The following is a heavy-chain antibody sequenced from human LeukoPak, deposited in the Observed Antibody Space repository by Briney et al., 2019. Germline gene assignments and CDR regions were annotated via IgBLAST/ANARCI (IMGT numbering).Heavy chain of an antibody. CDR2: ISWNSGSI. D-gene: IGHD1/OR15-1a*01. V-gene: IGHV3-9*01. Sequence: GRSLRLSCAASGFTFDDYAMHWVRQAPGKGLEWVSGISWNSGSIGYADSVKGRFTISRDNAKNSLYLQMNSLRAEDTALYYCANSITEHDAFDIWGQGTMVTVSS. J-gene: IGHJ3*02. CDR1: GFTFDDYA. CDR3: ANSITEHDAFDI.